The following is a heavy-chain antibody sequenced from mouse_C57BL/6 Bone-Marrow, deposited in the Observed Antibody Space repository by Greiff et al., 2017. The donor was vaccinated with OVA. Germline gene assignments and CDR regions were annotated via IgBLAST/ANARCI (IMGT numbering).Heavy chain of an antibody. CDR3: ARRVYDYDGWFAY. V-gene: IGHV1-81*01. CDR2: IYPRSGNT. J-gene: IGHJ3*01. D-gene: IGHD2-4*01. Sequence: QVQLKQSGAELARPGASVTLSCKASGYTFTSYGISWVKQRTGQGLEWIGEIYPRSGNTYYNEKFQGNATMTADKSSSTAYMELLSLTSEDSAVYFCARRVYDYDGWFAYWGQGTLVTVSA. CDR1: GYTFTSYG.